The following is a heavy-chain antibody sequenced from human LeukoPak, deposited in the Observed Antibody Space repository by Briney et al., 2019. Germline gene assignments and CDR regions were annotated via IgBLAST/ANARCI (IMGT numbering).Heavy chain of an antibody. Sequence: GGSLRLSCAASGFTFSNYGMNWVRQAPGKGLEWVSFTDTSGRYVYYGDSVKGRFTISRDNAKNLLFLQMNGLRSEDVALYYCTSGRSITLLRGVAMSDGFDIWGQGAMVAVSS. CDR1: GFTFSNYG. CDR3: TSGRSITLLRGVAMSDGFDI. J-gene: IGHJ3*02. D-gene: IGHD3-10*01. CDR2: TDTSGRYV. V-gene: IGHV3-21*06.